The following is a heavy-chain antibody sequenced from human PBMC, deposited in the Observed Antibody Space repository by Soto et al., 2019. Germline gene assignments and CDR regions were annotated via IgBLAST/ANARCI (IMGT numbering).Heavy chain of an antibody. V-gene: IGHV1-46*01. D-gene: IGHD1-1*01. CDR3: ARSTDRYYFDY. Sequence: QVQLVQSGAEVKKPGASVKISCKASGYTFINYYLHWVRLAPGQGLEWLGMINPSSGDTTSAQKFQARVTMTRGSSPRTVDLYLSSLRSDDTAVYYCARSTDRYYFDYWGQGTLVTVSS. CDR2: INPSSGDT. J-gene: IGHJ4*02. CDR1: GYTFINYY.